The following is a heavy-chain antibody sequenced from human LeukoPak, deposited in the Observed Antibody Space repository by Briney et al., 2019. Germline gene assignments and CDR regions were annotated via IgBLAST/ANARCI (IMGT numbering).Heavy chain of an antibody. CDR3: ARGQRWLQLRGAFDI. D-gene: IGHD5-24*01. CDR1: GGSISSSSYY. J-gene: IGHJ3*02. V-gene: IGHV4-39*07. CDR2: IYYSGST. Sequence: PSETLSLTCTVSGGSISSSSYYWGWIRQPPGKGLEWIGSIYYSGSTYYNPSLKSRVTISVDKSKNQFSLKLSSVTAADTAVYYCARGQRWLQLRGAFDIWGQGTMVTVSS.